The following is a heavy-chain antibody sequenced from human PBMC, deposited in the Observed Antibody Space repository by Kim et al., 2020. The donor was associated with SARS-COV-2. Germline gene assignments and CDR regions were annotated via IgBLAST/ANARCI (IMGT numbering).Heavy chain of an antibody. D-gene: IGHD3-22*01. CDR2: ITPDGSNT. V-gene: IGHV3-64*02. CDR3: ARGAGGHYDY. J-gene: IGHJ4*02. CDR1: GFSFSSYP. Sequence: GGSLRLSCAASGFSFSSYPMHWVRQAPGKGLEYLSAITPDGSNTYYADSVKGRYTISRDNSKNTLYLQMGSLTAEDIAVYYCARGAGGHYDYWGQGTLVTVSS.